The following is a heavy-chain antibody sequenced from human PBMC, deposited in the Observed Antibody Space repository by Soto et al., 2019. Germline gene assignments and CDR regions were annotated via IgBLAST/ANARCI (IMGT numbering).Heavy chain of an antibody. D-gene: IGHD3-10*01. J-gene: IGHJ6*02. CDR2: ISYDGSNK. Sequence: GGSLRLSCAASGFTFSSYGMHWVRQAPGKGLEWVAVISYDGSNKYYADSVKGRFTISRDNSKNTLYLQMNSLRAEETAVYYCAKGRARVRGTTGMDVWGQGATVNVSS. CDR3: AKGRARVRGTTGMDV. V-gene: IGHV3-30*18. CDR1: GFTFSSYG.